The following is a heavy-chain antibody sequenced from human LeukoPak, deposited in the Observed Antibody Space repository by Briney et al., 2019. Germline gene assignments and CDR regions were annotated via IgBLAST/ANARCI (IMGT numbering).Heavy chain of an antibody. CDR3: AKEVAATLLTRQGAFDI. CDR1: GFTFDDYA. J-gene: IGHJ3*02. V-gene: IGHV3-9*01. CDR2: ISWNSGSI. Sequence: GGSLRLSCAASGFTFDDYAMHWVRQAPGKGLEWVSGISWNSGSIGYADSVKGRFTISRDNAKNSLYLQMNSLRAEDTALYYCAKEVAATLLTRQGAFDIWGQGTMVTVSS. D-gene: IGHD2-15*01.